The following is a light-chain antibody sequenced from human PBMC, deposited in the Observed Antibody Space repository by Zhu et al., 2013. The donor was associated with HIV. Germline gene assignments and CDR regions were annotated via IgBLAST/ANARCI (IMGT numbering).Light chain of an antibody. Sequence: QSALTQPASVSGSPGQSITISCTGASSDIGGYNYVSWYQHHPGRAPKLIISDVSNRPSGVSDRFSGSKSGNTASLTISGLQAEDEAEYHCCSYVGGNNYVFGSGTMVTVL. V-gene: IGLV2-14*01. J-gene: IGLJ1*01. CDR1: SSDIGGYNY. CDR2: DVS. CDR3: CSYVGGNNYV.